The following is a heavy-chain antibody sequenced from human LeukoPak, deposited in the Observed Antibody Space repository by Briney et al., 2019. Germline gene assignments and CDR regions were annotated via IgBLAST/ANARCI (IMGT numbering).Heavy chain of an antibody. V-gene: IGHV3-9*01. CDR3: AKDIGLGTPTPYGMDV. J-gene: IGHJ6*02. D-gene: IGHD7-27*01. Sequence: PGGSLRLSCAASGFTFDDYAMHWVRQAPGKGLEWVSDISWNSGSIDYADSVKGRFTISRDNAKNSLYLQMNSLRAEDTALYYCAKDIGLGTPTPYGMDVWGQGTTVTVSS. CDR1: GFTFDDYA. CDR2: ISWNSGSI.